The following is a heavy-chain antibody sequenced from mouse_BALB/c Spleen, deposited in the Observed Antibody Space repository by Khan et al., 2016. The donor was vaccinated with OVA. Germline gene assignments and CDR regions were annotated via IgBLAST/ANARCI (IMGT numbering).Heavy chain of an antibody. CDR2: IWAGGDT. Sequence: VKLLESGPGLVAPSQSLSITCTVSGFSLSNYGVYWVRQPPGKGLEWLGVIWAGGDTNYNSALMSRLSISKDNSKSQVFLYMNSLETDDTASCYCARDGYYFDYWGQGTTVTVSS. CDR3: ARDGYYFDY. CDR1: GFSLSNYG. J-gene: IGHJ2*01. V-gene: IGHV2-9*02.